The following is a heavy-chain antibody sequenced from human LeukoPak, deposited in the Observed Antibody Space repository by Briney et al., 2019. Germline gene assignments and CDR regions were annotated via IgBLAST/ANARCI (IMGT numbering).Heavy chain of an antibody. CDR1: GGSISSGNW. D-gene: IGHD6-13*01. CDR3: ARKISAAGSRWFDP. J-gene: IGHJ5*02. CDR2: IYHSGST. Sequence: SWTLSLTCAVSGGSISSGNWWSWVRQPPGKGLEWIGEIYHSGSTNYNPSLKSRVTISVDKSKNQFSLKLSSVTAADTAVYYCARKISAAGSRWFDPWGQGTLVTVSS. V-gene: IGHV4-4*02.